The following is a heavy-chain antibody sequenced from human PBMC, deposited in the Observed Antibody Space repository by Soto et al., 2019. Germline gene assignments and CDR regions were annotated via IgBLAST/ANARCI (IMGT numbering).Heavy chain of an antibody. CDR2: ITDNGGST. J-gene: IGHJ3*02. CDR1: GFTFSSYA. CDR3: AKVFGVSRDYGDPRDAFDI. Sequence: GGSLRLSCAASGFTFSSYAMSWVRQAPGKGLEWVAAITDNGGSTYYADSVKGRFTISRDNSKNTLYLQMNSLRAEDTAVYYCAKVFGVSRDYGDPRDAFDIWGQGTMVTVSS. V-gene: IGHV3-23*01. D-gene: IGHD4-17*01.